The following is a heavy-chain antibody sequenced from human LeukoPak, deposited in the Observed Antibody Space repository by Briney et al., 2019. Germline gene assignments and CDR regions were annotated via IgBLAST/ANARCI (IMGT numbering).Heavy chain of an antibody. D-gene: IGHD3-22*01. V-gene: IGHV4-38-2*01. CDR2: IYHSGST. J-gene: IGHJ5*02. CDR1: GYSISSGYY. CDR3: ARHGNYYDTSQSDP. Sequence: PSETLSLTCAVSGYSISSGYYWGWIRQPPGKGLEWIGSIYHSGSTYYNQSLKSRVTISVDTSKNQFSLKLSSVTAADTAVYYCARHGNYYDTSQSDPWGQGTLVTVTS.